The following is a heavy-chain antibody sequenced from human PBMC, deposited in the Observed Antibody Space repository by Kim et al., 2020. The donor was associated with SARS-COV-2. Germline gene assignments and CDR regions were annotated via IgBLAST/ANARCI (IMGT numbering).Heavy chain of an antibody. V-gene: IGHV1-8*01. D-gene: IGHD6-13*01. J-gene: IGHJ4*02. Sequence: TGYAQKFQGRVTMTRNTSISTAYMELSSLRSEDTAVYYCARDLAAAGTNYWGQGTLVTVSS. CDR3: ARDLAAAGTNY. CDR2: T.